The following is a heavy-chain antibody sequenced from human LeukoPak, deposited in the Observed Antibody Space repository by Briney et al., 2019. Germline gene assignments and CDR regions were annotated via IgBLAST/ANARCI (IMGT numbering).Heavy chain of an antibody. CDR2: ISNSGST. D-gene: IGHD6-13*01. CDR1: GGSLSYYY. V-gene: IGHV4-59*01. CDR3: ARDSRSSSWPYYYGIDV. Sequence: SETLSLTCTVSGGSLSYYYWSWIRQPPGKGLEWIGYISNSGSTNHNPSLKSRVTISLDTSKTQFSLRLSSVTAADTAVYYCARDSRSSSWPYYYGIDVWGKGTTVTVSS. J-gene: IGHJ6*04.